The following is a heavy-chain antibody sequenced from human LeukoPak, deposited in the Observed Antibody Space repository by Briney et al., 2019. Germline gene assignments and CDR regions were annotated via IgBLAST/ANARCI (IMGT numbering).Heavy chain of an antibody. Sequence: ASVKVSCKASAYTFTGYYMHWVRQAPGQVLEWMGWINPTRGGAKYARKYQGRVTMNRDTSISTALMELSRMRSDDTAVYYCARDLGCTSTSCYAFDYWGQGTLVTVSS. J-gene: IGHJ4*02. CDR1: AYTFTGYY. CDR3: ARDLGCTSTSCYAFDY. V-gene: IGHV1-2*02. D-gene: IGHD2-2*01. CDR2: INPTRGGA.